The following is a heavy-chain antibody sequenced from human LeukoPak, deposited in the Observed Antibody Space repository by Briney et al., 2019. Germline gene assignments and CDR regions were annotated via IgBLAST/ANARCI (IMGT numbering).Heavy chain of an antibody. CDR3: ARRYCSSTSCTLDY. D-gene: IGHD2-2*01. J-gene: IGHJ4*02. Sequence: PGGSLRLSCAPSGFNFSDSRMNWVRQAPGKGLEWVSHISRSGGAIYYADSVKGRFTISRDNAKNSLYLQMNSLRAEDTAVYYCARRYCSSTSCTLDYWGQGTLVTVSS. CDR1: GFNFSDSR. V-gene: IGHV3-48*04. CDR2: ISRSGGAI.